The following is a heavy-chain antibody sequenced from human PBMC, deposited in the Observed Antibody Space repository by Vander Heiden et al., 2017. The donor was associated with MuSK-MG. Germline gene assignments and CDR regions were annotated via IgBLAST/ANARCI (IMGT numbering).Heavy chain of an antibody. CDR1: GGSFSGYY. CDR3: ARKMLSRLSWFDP. V-gene: IGHV4-34*01. CDR2: INHSGST. J-gene: IGHJ5*02. Sequence: QVQLQQWGAGLLKPSETLSLTCAVYGGSFSGYYWSWIRQPPGKGLEWIGEINHSGSTNYNPSLKSRVTISVDTSKNQFSLKLSSLTAADTAVYYCARKMLSRLSWFDPWVQGTLVTVSS. D-gene: IGHD2-8*01.